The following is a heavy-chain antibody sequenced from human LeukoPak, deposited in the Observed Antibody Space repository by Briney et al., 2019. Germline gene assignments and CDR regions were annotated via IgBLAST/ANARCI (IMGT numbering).Heavy chain of an antibody. CDR3: ARAPLSIAAPFDY. Sequence: ASVKVSCKASGGTFSSYAISWVRQAPGQGLEWMGGIIPIFGTANYAQKFQGRVTITADESTSTAYMELSSLRSDDTAVYYCARAPLSIAAPFDYWGQGTLVTVSS. J-gene: IGHJ4*02. D-gene: IGHD6-6*01. CDR2: IIPIFGTA. V-gene: IGHV1-69*01. CDR1: GGTFSSYA.